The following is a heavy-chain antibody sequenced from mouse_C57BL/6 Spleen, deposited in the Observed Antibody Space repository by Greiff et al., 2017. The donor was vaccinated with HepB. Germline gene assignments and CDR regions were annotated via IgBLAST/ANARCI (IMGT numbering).Heavy chain of an antibody. CDR1: GFTFSSYT. V-gene: IGHV5-9*01. Sequence: EVKLQESGGGLVKPGGSLKLSCAASGFTFSSYTMSWVRQTPEKRLEWVATISGGGGNTYYPDSVKGRFTISRDNAKNTLYLQMSSLRAEDTALYYCARSGNYEGYFDVWGTGTTVTVSS. J-gene: IGHJ1*03. CDR2: ISGGGGNT. D-gene: IGHD2-1*01. CDR3: ARSGNYEGYFDV.